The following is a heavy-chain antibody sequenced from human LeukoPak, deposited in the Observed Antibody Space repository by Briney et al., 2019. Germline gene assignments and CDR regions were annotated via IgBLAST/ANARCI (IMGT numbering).Heavy chain of an antibody. CDR2: IWYDGSNK. CDR1: GFTFSSYG. D-gene: IGHD6-13*01. Sequence: GGSLRLSCAASGFTFSSYGMHWVRQAPGKGLEWVAVIWYDGSNKCYADSVKGRFTISRDNSKNTLYLQTNSLRAEDTAVYYCARDGGIAAAGFDYWGQGTLVTVSS. V-gene: IGHV3-33*01. J-gene: IGHJ4*02. CDR3: ARDGGIAAAGFDY.